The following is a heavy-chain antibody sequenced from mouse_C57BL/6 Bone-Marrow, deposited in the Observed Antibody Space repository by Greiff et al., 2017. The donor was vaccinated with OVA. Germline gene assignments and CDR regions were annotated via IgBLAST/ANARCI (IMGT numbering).Heavy chain of an antibody. CDR1: GYTFTSYW. J-gene: IGHJ1*03. CDR3: ARTPTAQATLYWYFDV. D-gene: IGHD3-2*02. CDR2: IDPSDSYT. V-gene: IGHV1-69*01. Sequence: QVQLQQPGAELVMPGASVKLSCKASGYTFTSYWMHWVKQRPGQGLEWIGEIDPSDSYTNYNQKFKGKSTLTVDKSSSTAYMQLNSLTSEDSAVYYCARTPTAQATLYWYFDVWGTGTTVTVSS.